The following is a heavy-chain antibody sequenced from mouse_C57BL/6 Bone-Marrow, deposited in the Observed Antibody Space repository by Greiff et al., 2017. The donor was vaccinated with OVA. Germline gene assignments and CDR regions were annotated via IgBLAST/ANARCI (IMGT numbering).Heavy chain of an antibody. J-gene: IGHJ4*01. Sequence: QVQLQQPGAELVMPGASVKLSCTASGFTFTSYWMHWVQQRPGQGLEWIGEIDPSDSYTNYKQKVKGKSTLTVDKSSSTADMQLSSRTSEDSAVYYCAIVIYDGYDGAMDDWGQGTSVTVSS. CDR1: GFTFTSYW. V-gene: IGHV1-69*01. CDR3: AIVIYDGYDGAMDD. D-gene: IGHD2-3*01. CDR2: IDPSDSYT.